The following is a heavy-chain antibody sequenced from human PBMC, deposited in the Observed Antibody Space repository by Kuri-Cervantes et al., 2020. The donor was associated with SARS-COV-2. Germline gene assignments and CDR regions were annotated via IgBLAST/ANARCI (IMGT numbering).Heavy chain of an antibody. CDR3: TRAGYDNSGYYYSFDF. CDR2: VYSNGST. J-gene: IGHJ4*02. Sequence: SETLSLTCTVSGGSISSHYWSWIRQPPGKGLEWIGYVYSNGSTNYSPSLKSRVTMSVDTSKNQFSLKLTSVTAADTAVYYCTRAGYDNSGYYYSFDFWGQGTLVTVSS. V-gene: IGHV4-59*11. CDR1: GGSISSHY. D-gene: IGHD3-22*01.